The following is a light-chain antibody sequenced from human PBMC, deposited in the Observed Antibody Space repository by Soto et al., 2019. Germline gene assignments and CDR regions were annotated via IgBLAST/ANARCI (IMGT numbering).Light chain of an antibody. CDR3: QSYDISNVV. CDR1: SGSIASNY. V-gene: IGLV6-57*02. Sequence: NFMLTQPHSVSESPGKTVTISCTGSSGSIASNYVQWYQQRPGSAPTTVLYEDNQRPSGVPDRFSGSIDSSSNSASLTISGLKTEDEADYYCQSYDISNVVFGGGTKLTVL. J-gene: IGLJ2*01. CDR2: EDN.